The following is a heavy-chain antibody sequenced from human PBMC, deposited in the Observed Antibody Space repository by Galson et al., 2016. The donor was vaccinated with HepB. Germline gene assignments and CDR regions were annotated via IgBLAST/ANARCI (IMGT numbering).Heavy chain of an antibody. CDR2: INHSGENT. Sequence: SLRLSCAASGFTFSDYTMGWVRQAPGKGLEWVSTINHSGENTHYADSVKGRFTISRDSSKNTLFLQMNSLGAEDTAVYYCATWIQFHFDDWGQGTLVTVSS. CDR1: GFTFSDYT. V-gene: IGHV3-23*01. J-gene: IGHJ4*02. CDR3: ATWIQFHFDD. D-gene: IGHD5-24*01.